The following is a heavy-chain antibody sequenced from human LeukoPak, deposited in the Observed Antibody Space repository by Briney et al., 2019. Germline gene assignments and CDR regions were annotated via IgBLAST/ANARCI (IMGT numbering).Heavy chain of an antibody. J-gene: IGHJ3*02. Sequence: PGGSLRLSCEASFLTFSAYGMHWVRQAPGKGLEWVAFISSDETDRYYADSVKGRFTISRDNSKNTLYLQMNSLRAEDTAVYYCAKVLVGLHGAVAERDDAFDIWGQGTMVTVSS. CDR1: FLTFSAYG. V-gene: IGHV3-30*18. CDR2: ISSDETDR. D-gene: IGHD6-19*01. CDR3: AKVLVGLHGAVAERDDAFDI.